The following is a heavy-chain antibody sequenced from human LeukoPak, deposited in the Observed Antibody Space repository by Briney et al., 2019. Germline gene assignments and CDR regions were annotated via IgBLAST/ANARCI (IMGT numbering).Heavy chain of an antibody. CDR3: VRGAYYAAY. CDR2: IKQDGGEK. CDR1: AFTIGSYW. Sequence: PGGSLRLSCAASAFTIGSYWMSWVRQTPGKGLEWVANIKQDGGEKYYVDSVKGRFNIFRDNVKNALYLQMNSLRVDDTGIYYCVRGAYYAAYWGQGTLVTVSS. D-gene: IGHD2/OR15-2a*01. J-gene: IGHJ4*02. V-gene: IGHV3-7*01.